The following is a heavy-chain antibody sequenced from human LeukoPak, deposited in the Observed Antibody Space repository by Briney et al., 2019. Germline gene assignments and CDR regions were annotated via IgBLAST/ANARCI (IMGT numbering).Heavy chain of an antibody. CDR1: GGSMSNYY. J-gene: IGHJ3*02. Sequence: SETLSLTCTVSGGSMSNYYWSWVRQTPGKGLEWIGYISYSGSTNHNPPLKSRVTISVDTSKNRFSLKLSSVTAADTAVYYCVRHLSAGRPAFDIWGQGTMVTVSS. CDR2: ISYSGST. D-gene: IGHD2-15*01. CDR3: VRHLSAGRPAFDI. V-gene: IGHV4-59*08.